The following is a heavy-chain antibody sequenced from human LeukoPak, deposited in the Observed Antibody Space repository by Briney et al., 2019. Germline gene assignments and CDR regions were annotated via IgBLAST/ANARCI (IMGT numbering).Heavy chain of an antibody. D-gene: IGHD5-18*01. J-gene: IGHJ4*02. CDR3: ARGDSYGYRC. CDR1: GGSFSGYY. V-gene: IGHV4-34*01. CDR2: INHSGST. Sequence: SETLSLTCAVYGGSFSGYYWSWIRQPPGKGLEWIGEINHSGSTNYNPSLKSRVTISVDTSKNQFSLKLSSVTAADTAVYYCARGDSYGYRCWGQGTLVTVSS.